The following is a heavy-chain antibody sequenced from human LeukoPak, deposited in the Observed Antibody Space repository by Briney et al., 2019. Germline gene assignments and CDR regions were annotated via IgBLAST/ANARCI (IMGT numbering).Heavy chain of an antibody. Sequence: PSGTLSLTCAVSGGSISSSNWWSWVRQPPGKGLEWIGEIYHSGSTNYNPSLRSRVTISVDKSKNQFSLKLSSVTAADTAVYYCARRDTAMVTSAFDIWGQGTMVTVSS. CDR2: IYHSGST. CDR3: ARRDTAMVTSAFDI. D-gene: IGHD5-18*01. J-gene: IGHJ3*02. V-gene: IGHV4-4*02. CDR1: GGSISSSNW.